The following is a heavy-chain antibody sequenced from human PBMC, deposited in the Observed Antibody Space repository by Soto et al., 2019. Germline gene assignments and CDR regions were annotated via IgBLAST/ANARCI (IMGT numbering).Heavy chain of an antibody. CDR3: ARVGFASAWYRQYYFDY. J-gene: IGHJ4*02. Sequence: LRLSCVASGFTFSYYYMDWIRQAPGKGLEWVSYISGPGTTTHYADSVKGRFTISRDNAKNSLYLQMDSLRAEDTAVYYCARVGFASAWYRQYYFDYWGQGALVTVSS. D-gene: IGHD6-19*01. V-gene: IGHV3-11*01. CDR2: ISGPGTTT. CDR1: GFTFSYYY.